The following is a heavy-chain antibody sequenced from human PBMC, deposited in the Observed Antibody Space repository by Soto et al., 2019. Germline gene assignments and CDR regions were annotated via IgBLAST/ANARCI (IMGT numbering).Heavy chain of an antibody. CDR1: GFTFSSYW. D-gene: IGHD2-21*02. CDR2: INTDGSTT. J-gene: IGHJ2*01. Sequence: EVQLVESGGGVVQPGWSLRLSCAASGFTFSSYWMHWVRQAPGKGLVWVSRINTDGSTTNYADSVKGRFTISRDNVKNTLYLQMNSLRAEDTAMYYCASHMVTGYFDLWGRGTLVTVSS. CDR3: ASHMVTGYFDL. V-gene: IGHV3-74*01.